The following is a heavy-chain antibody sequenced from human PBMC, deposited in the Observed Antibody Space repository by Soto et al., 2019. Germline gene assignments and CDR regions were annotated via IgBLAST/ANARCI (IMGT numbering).Heavy chain of an antibody. CDR1: GGSFSAYY. Sequence: KPSETLSLTCAVYGGSFSAYYWTWVRQPPGKGLEWIGEINHSGSANYNPSLKSRVTISVDTSKNQFSLKLTSVTAADTAVYYCERATYSFDSSGYQTPYFDYLAQGTLVTVSS. J-gene: IGHJ4*01. D-gene: IGHD3-22*01. CDR2: INHSGSA. V-gene: IGHV4-34*01. CDR3: ERATYSFDSSGYQTPYFDY.